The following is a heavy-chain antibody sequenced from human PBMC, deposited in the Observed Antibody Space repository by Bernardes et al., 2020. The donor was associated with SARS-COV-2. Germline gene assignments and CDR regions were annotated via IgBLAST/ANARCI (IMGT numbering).Heavy chain of an antibody. CDR1: GFTFSSYG. V-gene: IGHV3-33*01. D-gene: IGHD2-2*01. CDR2: IWYDGSNK. J-gene: IGHJ6*02. CDR3: ARGLIVVVPAPYGMDV. Sequence: GGSLILSCAASGFTFSSYGMHWVRQAPGQGLEWVAVIWYDGSNKYYADSVKGRFTISRDNSKNTLYLQMNSLRAEDTAVYYCARGLIVVVPAPYGMDVWGQGTTVTVSS.